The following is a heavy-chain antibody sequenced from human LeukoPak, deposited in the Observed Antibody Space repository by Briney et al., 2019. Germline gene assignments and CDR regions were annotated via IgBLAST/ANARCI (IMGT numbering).Heavy chain of an antibody. J-gene: IGHJ6*03. Sequence: GGSLRLSCAASGFTFSSYWMSWVRQAPGKGLEWVANIKQDGSEKYYVDSVKGRFTISRDNAKNSLYLQMNSLKTEDTAVYYCARDSTSGPYFYYYMDVWAKGTTVTVSS. CDR2: IKQDGSEK. CDR3: ARDSTSGPYFYYYMDV. V-gene: IGHV3-7*01. CDR1: GFTFSSYW. D-gene: IGHD1-1*01.